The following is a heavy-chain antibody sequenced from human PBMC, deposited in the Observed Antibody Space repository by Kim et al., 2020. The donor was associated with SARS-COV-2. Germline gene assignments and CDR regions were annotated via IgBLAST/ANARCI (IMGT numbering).Heavy chain of an antibody. CDR2: IYSGDKT. J-gene: IGHJ4*02. Sequence: GGSLRLSCAASGFTVSSNYMSWLRQAPGKGLEWLSDIYSGDKTYYVESVKGRLTISRDNSKNTLSLQMSSLRVKEPAVYYCATNLAAAGGVWGQGTQVNV. V-gene: IGHV3-66*01. D-gene: IGHD6-13*01. CDR1: GFTVSSNY. CDR3: ATNLAAAGGV.